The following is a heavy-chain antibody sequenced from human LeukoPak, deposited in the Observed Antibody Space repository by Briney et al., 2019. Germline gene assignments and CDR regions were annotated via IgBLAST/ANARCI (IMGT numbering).Heavy chain of an antibody. CDR1: GGSISSNY. CDR2: CHYSGNT. CDR3: ARSASSTSRSAFDI. Sequence: SETLSLTCTISGGSISSNYWSWIRQPPGKGLEWIGYCHYSGNTNYNPSLKSRATISVDMSKNQFSLTLNSVTAADTAVYYCARSASSTSRSAFDIWGQGTRVTASS. V-gene: IGHV4-59*13. J-gene: IGHJ3*02.